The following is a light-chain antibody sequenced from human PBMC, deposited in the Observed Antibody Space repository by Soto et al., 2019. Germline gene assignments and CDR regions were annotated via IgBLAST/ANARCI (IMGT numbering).Light chain of an antibody. J-gene: IGKJ4*01. CDR1: QSVSSY. Sequence: EIVLTQSPATLSLSPGERATLSCRSSQSVSSYLAWYQQKPGQAPRLLIYDASNSATGIPARFSGSGSGTDFTLTTTSLQPEDYAVYYGQQRGNWPFLTFGGGTKLEIK. CDR2: DAS. CDR3: QQRGNWPFLT. V-gene: IGKV3-11*01.